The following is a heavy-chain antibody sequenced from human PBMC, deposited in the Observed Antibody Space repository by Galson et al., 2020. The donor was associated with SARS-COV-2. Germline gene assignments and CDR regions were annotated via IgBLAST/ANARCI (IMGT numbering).Heavy chain of an antibody. CDR2: IKQDGSEK. J-gene: IGHJ4*02. CDR3: ARDVIEIPNYGDYEWRDHDEPQRYDY. CDR1: GFTFSSYW. Sequence: QAGGSLRLSCAASGFTFSSYWMSWVRQAPGKGLEWVANIKQDGSEKYYVDSVKGRFTISRDNAKNSLYLQMNSLRAEDTAVYYCARDVIEIPNYGDYEWRDHDEPQRYDYWGQGTLVTVSS. V-gene: IGHV3-7*05. D-gene: IGHD4-17*01.